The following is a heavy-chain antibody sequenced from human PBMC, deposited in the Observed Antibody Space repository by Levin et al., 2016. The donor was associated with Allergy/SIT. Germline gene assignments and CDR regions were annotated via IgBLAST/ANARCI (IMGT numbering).Heavy chain of an antibody. V-gene: IGHV1-69*01. Sequence: WVRQAPGQGLEWMGGIIPIFGTANYAQKFQGRVTITADESTSTAYMELSSLRSEDTAVYYCARESTGTTYDYWGQGTLVTVSS. CDR2: IIPIFGTA. J-gene: IGHJ4*02. D-gene: IGHD1-7*01. CDR3: ARESTGTTYDY.